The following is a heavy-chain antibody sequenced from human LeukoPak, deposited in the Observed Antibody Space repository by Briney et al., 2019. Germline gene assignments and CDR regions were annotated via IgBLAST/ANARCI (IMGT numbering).Heavy chain of an antibody. CDR3: ARGSFGVLRFLEWSGTLDY. Sequence: ASVKVSCKASGYTFTSYSISWVRQAPGQGLEWMGWISAYSGNTNYAQKLQGRVTMTTDTSTSTAYMELRSLRSDDTAVYYCARGSFGVLRFLEWSGTLDYWGQGTLVTVSS. CDR1: GYTFTSYS. J-gene: IGHJ4*02. D-gene: IGHD3-3*01. V-gene: IGHV1-18*01. CDR2: ISAYSGNT.